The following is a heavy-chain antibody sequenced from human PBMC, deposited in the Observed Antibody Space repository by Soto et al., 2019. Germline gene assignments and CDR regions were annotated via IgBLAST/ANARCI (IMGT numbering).Heavy chain of an antibody. CDR3: ARDRIVVVPAAMEEGYYYYYGMDV. J-gene: IGHJ6*02. D-gene: IGHD2-2*01. CDR1: GYTFTRYG. V-gene: IGHV1-18*01. CDR2: ISAYNGNT. Sequence: ASVKVSCNASGYTFTRYGISWVRQAPAQGLEWMGWISAYNGNTNYAQKLQGRVTMTTDTSTSTAYMELRSLRSDDTAVYYCARDRIVVVPAAMEEGYYYYYGMDVWGQGTTVTVSS.